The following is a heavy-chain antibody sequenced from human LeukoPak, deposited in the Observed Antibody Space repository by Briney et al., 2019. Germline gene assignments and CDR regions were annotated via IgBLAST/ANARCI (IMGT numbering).Heavy chain of an antibody. Sequence: SETLSLTCAVSGYSISSDCYWGWIRQPPGKGLERIGSIYHSGSTSYNPSLKSRVTISVDTSKNQFSLKLTSVTAADSAVYYCARNATYPFDSWGQGTLVTVFS. J-gene: IGHJ4*02. CDR2: IYHSGST. CDR3: ARNATYPFDS. V-gene: IGHV4-38-2*01. CDR1: GYSISSDCY.